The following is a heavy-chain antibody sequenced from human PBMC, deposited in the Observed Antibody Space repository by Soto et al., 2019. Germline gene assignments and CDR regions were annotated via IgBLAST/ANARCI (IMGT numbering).Heavy chain of an antibody. CDR1: GFTFSSYG. V-gene: IGHV3-30*18. CDR2: ISYDGSNK. D-gene: IGHD2-15*01. J-gene: IGHJ6*02. Sequence: QVQLVESGGGVVQPGRSLRLSCAASGFTFSSYGMHWVRQAPGKGLEWVAVISYDGSNKYYADSVKGRFTISRDNSKNTLYLQMNSLRAEYTAVYYCAKDLSPNRIDCSGGSCYYYYYDMDVWGQGTTVTVSS. CDR3: AKDLSPNRIDCSGGSCYYYYYDMDV.